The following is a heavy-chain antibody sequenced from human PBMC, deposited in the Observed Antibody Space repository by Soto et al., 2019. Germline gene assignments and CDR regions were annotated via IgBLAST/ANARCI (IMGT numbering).Heavy chain of an antibody. D-gene: IGHD3-10*01. J-gene: IGHJ6*02. CDR3: ARHSLWLGESSFYGMDV. CDR1: GYSFTSYW. V-gene: IGHV5-51*01. Sequence: GESLKISCKGSGYSFTSYWIGWVRQMPGKGLEWMGIIYPGDSDTRYSPSFQGQVTISADKSISTAYLQWSSLKASDTAMYYCARHSLWLGESSFYGMDVWGQGTTVTVSS. CDR2: IYPGDSDT.